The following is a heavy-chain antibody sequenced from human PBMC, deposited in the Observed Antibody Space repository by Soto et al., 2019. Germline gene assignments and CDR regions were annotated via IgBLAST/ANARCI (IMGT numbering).Heavy chain of an antibody. CDR1: GDPLSLGGYY. CDR3: ARDGSSTANWIDP. J-gene: IGHJ5*02. D-gene: IGHD6-13*01. Sequence: KPSETLSLTCSVSGDPLSLGGYYWTWIRQLPGKGLEWMGYIYHTGKTYYNPSLESRLTMSVDMIKNQFSVQLRSVTAADTAVYFCARDGSSTANWIDPWGQGALVTVSS. CDR2: IYHTGKT. V-gene: IGHV4-31*03.